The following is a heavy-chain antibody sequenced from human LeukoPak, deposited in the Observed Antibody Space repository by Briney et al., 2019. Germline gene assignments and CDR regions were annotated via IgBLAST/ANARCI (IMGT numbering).Heavy chain of an antibody. CDR1: GYTFTDYY. V-gene: IGHV1-2*02. J-gene: IGHJ4*02. CDR2: ISPNSGGA. CDR3: ARDRMSVAGTHHFDY. D-gene: IGHD6-19*01. Sequence: AAVKVYCKASGYTFTDYYIHWVRQAPGQGLEWMGWISPNSGGANYAQKFQGRVTMTRDTSISTAYMELSRLTSDDTAVYYCARDRMSVAGTHHFDYWGQGTLVTVSS.